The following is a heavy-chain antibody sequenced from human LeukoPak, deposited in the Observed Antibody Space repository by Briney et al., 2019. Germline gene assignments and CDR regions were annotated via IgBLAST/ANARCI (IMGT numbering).Heavy chain of an antibody. D-gene: IGHD3-22*01. CDR2: IRYDGSNK. CDR1: GFTFSSYG. Sequence: GGSLRLSCAASGFTFSSYGMHWVRQAPGKGLEWVAFIRYDGSNKYYADSVKGRFTISRDNSKNTLYLQMNSLRAEDTALYYCAKDNYYDSSGYLFDYWGQGALVTVSS. CDR3: AKDNYYDSSGYLFDY. J-gene: IGHJ4*02. V-gene: IGHV3-30*02.